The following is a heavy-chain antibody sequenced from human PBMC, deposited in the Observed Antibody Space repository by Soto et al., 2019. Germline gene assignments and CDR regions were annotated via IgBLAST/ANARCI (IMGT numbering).Heavy chain of an antibody. CDR3: AKDIGYGSGCFDY. Sequence: AGGSLRLSCAASGFTFDDYTMHWVRQAPGKGLEWVSLISWDGGSTYYADSVKGRFTISRDNSKNSLYLQMNSLRTEDTALYYCAKDIGYGSGCFDYGGQGTLVTFSS. V-gene: IGHV3-43*01. CDR2: ISWDGGST. J-gene: IGHJ4*02. CDR1: GFTFDDYT. D-gene: IGHD6-19*01.